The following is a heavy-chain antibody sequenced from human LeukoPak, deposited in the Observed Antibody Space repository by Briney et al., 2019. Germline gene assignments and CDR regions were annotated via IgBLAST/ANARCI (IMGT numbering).Heavy chain of an antibody. D-gene: IGHD3-10*01. Sequence: GGSPRLSCAASGFTFSSYGMHWVRQAPGKGLEWVAVISYDGSNKYYADSVKGRFTISRDNSKNTLYLQMNSLRAEDTAVYYCAKGRGGVWGQGTTVTVSS. J-gene: IGHJ6*02. V-gene: IGHV3-30*18. CDR3: AKGRGGV. CDR2: ISYDGSNK. CDR1: GFTFSSYG.